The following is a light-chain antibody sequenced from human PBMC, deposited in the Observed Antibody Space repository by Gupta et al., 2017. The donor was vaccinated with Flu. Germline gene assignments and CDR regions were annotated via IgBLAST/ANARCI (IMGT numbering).Light chain of an antibody. V-gene: IGKV3-20*01. Sequence: ERATLSFLASQIVRSSYFAWYQHIPGQAPSLLIYGASSRATVIPDRFSGSGSGTDFTLTINRVEPDYFALYYCQQYGSSLLTFGGGTKVEIK. CDR3: QQYGSSLLT. CDR2: GAS. CDR1: QIVRSSY. J-gene: IGKJ4*01.